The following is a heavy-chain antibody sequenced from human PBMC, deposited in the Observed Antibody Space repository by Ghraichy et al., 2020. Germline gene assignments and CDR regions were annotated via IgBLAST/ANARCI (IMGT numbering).Heavy chain of an antibody. V-gene: IGHV4-39*01. Sequence: SQTLSLTCTVSGGSISSSSYYWGWIRQPPGKGLEWIGSIYYSGSTYYNPSLKSRVTISVDTSKNQFSLKLSSVTAADTAVYYCARLWYSSSSWLDPWGQGTLVTVSS. CDR1: GGSISSSSYY. D-gene: IGHD6-6*01. J-gene: IGHJ5*02. CDR2: IYYSGST. CDR3: ARLWYSSSSWLDP.